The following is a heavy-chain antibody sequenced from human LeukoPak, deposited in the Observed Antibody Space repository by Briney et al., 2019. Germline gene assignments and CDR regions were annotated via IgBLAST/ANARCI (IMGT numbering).Heavy chain of an antibody. J-gene: IGHJ5*02. CDR3: ARQGYRDYWFDP. V-gene: IGHV4-4*09. D-gene: IGHD4-17*01. CDR2: IYTSGTT. CDR1: GGSISSYY. Sequence: SETLSLTCTVSGGSISSYYWSWIRQPPGKGLEWIGYIYTSGTTSYNPSLRSRVTISVDTSKKLFSLRLSSVTAADTAVYYCARQGYRDYWFDPWGQGTLVTVSS.